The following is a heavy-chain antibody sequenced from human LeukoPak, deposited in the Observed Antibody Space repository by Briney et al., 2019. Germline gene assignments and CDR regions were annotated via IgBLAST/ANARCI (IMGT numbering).Heavy chain of an antibody. D-gene: IGHD2-15*01. CDR2: ISSSGSTI. CDR1: GFTFSSYS. J-gene: IGHJ4*02. V-gene: IGHV3-48*01. Sequence: GGSLRLSCAASGFTFSSYSMNWVRQAPGKGLEWVSYISSSGSTIYYADSVKGRFTISRDNAKNSLYLQMNSLRAEDTAVYYCARDVEGYCSGGSCYSSPSAFDYWGQGTLVTVSS. CDR3: ARDVEGYCSGGSCYSSPSAFDY.